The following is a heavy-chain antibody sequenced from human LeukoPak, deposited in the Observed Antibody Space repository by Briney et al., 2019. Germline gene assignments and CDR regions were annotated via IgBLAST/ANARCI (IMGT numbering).Heavy chain of an antibody. J-gene: IGHJ4*02. CDR1: GFTFSSYE. CDR3: ARFIAAPYYFDY. Sequence: RAGGSLRLSCAASGFTFSSYEMNWVRQAPGKGLEWVSYISSSGSTIYYADSVKGRFTISRDNAKNSLYLQMNSLRAEDTAVYYCARFIAAPYYFDYWGRGTLVTVSS. CDR2: ISSSGSTI. V-gene: IGHV3-48*03. D-gene: IGHD6-13*01.